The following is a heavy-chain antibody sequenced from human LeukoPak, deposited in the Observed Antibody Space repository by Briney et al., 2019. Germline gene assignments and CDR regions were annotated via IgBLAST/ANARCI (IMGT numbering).Heavy chain of an antibody. J-gene: IGHJ4*02. V-gene: IGHV4-34*01. CDR2: INHSGST. Sequence: SETLSLTCAVYGGSFSGYYWSWIRQPPGKGLEWIGEINHSGSTYYNPSLKSRVTISVDTSKNQFSLKLSSVTAADTAVYYCAREWKTYGSGSYYSYWGQGTLVTVSS. CDR3: AREWKTYGSGSYYSY. CDR1: GGSFSGYY. D-gene: IGHD3-10*01.